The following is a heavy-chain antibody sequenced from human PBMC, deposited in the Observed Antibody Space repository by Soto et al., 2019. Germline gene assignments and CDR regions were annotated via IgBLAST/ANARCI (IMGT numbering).Heavy chain of an antibody. J-gene: IGHJ4*02. D-gene: IGHD4-17*01. CDR2: IYYSGST. CDR3: ARARRVTVTTFFDY. Sequence: QVQLQESGPGLVKPSQTLSLTCTVSGGSISSGGYYWSWIRQHPGKGLEWIGYIYYSGSTYYNPSLKSRVTTSVDTSKNQVSLQLSSVTAADTAVYYCARARRVTVTTFFDYWGQGTLVTVSS. V-gene: IGHV4-31*03. CDR1: GGSISSGGYY.